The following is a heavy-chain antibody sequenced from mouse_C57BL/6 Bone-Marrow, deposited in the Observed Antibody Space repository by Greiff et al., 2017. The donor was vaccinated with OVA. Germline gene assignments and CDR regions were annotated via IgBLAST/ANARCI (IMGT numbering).Heavy chain of an antibody. CDR2: ISDGGSYT. V-gene: IGHV5-4*01. CDR1: GFTFSSYA. J-gene: IGHJ1*03. Sequence: EVHLVESGGGLVKPGGSLKLSCAASGFTFSSYAMSWVRQTPEKRLEWVATISDGGSYTYYPDNVKGRFTISRDNAKNNLYLQMSHLKSEDTAMYYCARDGVREREDWYFDVWGTGTTVTVSS. CDR3: ARDGVREREDWYFDV.